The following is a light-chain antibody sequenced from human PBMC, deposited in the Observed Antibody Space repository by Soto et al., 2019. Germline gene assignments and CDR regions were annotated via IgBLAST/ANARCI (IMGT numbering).Light chain of an antibody. V-gene: IGKV3-20*01. J-gene: IGKJ3*01. CDR1: QSVSIH. Sequence: ETVMTQSPGTLSVSLGERATLSCRASQSVSIHLAWFQQKPGQAPRLLIYGASSRATGIPDRFSGSGSGTDFTLTISRLEPEDFAVYYCQQYGNAPFTFGPGTKVNIK. CDR3: QQYGNAPFT. CDR2: GAS.